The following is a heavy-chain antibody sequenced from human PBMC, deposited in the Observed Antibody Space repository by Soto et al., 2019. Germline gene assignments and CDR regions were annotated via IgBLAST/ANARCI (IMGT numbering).Heavy chain of an antibody. D-gene: IGHD5-12*01. CDR1: GYTFTSYA. CDR2: INADNGNT. V-gene: IGHV1-3*01. J-gene: IGHJ4*01. Sequence: GASVKVSCKASGYTFTSYAMHWVRQAPGQRLEWIGWINADNGNTKYAQILQGRVTMTTDTSTSTAYMELRSLRSDDTAVYYCARGPDSGYPYFDFWGQGSLVTVSS. CDR3: ARGPDSGYPYFDF.